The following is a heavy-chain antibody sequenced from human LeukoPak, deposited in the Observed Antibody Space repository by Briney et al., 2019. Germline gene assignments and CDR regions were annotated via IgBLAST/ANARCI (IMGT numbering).Heavy chain of an antibody. CDR2: IGNTET. Sequence: PGESLRLSCVASGFTFDTFAMSWVRQAPGKGLEWVSGIGNTETYYSDSVKGRFTVSRDNPKNTLYLQLNSLRAEDTAVYFCAKRGVVIRVILVGFHKEAYYFDSWGQGALVTVSS. D-gene: IGHD2-21*01. CDR3: AKRGVVIRVILVGFHKEAYYFDS. J-gene: IGHJ4*02. V-gene: IGHV3-23*01. CDR1: GFTFDTFA.